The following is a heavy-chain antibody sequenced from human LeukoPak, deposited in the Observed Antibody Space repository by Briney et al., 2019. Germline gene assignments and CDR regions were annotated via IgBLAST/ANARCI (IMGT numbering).Heavy chain of an antibody. CDR2: ISGSGDST. J-gene: IGHJ4*02. D-gene: IGHD3-22*01. Sequence: PGGSLRLSCAASGFTFSSYGMSWVRQAPGKGLEWVSVISGSGDSTYYADSVKGRFTISRDNSKNTLDLQLNSLRAEDTAVYYCAKGISPMMSLLYFEYWGQGTLVTVSS. V-gene: IGHV3-23*01. CDR1: GFTFSSYG. CDR3: AKGISPMMSLLYFEY.